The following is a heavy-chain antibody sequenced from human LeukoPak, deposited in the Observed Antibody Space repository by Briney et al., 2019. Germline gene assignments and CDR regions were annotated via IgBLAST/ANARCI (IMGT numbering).Heavy chain of an antibody. D-gene: IGHD5-24*01. V-gene: IGHV4-34*01. CDR2: TNQSGDT. J-gene: IGHJ5*02. CDR3: TKGLFASGTRWVDP. CDR1: DGSFGTSY. Sequence: PSETLSLTCGASDGSFGTSYWNWFRQSPGQGLEWIGETNQSGDTKYNPSLKSRVTISADTSKNQVSLRLNSVTAADTAVYYCTKGLFASGTRWVDPWGQGTLVTVSS.